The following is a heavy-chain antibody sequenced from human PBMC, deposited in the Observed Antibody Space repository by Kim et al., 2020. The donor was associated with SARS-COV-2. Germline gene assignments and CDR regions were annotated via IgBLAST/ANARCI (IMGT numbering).Heavy chain of an antibody. Sequence: GGSLRLSCAASGFTFSDSSMNWVRQAPGKGLEWVSSITTSGTYISYADSVKGRFTISRDNTKNSLYLQMNSLRAEDTAVYYCARATYDTSFDACDIWGQGTMVTVSS. D-gene: IGHD3-22*01. CDR1: GFTFSDSS. CDR2: ITTSGTYI. V-gene: IGHV3-21*01. J-gene: IGHJ3*02. CDR3: ARATYDTSFDACDI.